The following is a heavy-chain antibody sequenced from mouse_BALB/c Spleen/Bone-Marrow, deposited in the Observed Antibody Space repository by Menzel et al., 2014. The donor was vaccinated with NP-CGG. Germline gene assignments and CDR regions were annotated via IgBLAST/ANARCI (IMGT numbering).Heavy chain of an antibody. D-gene: IGHD1-1*01. CDR2: INPYNDGS. CDR3: ARTTVVDIYWYFDV. V-gene: IGHV1-14*01. Sequence: LQESGPELVKPGASVKMSCKASGYTFTSYVLHWVKQKPGQGLEWIGYINPYNDGSKYNEKLKGKATLTSDKSSSTAYMELSSLTSEDSAVYYCARTTVVDIYWYFDVWGAGTTVTVSS. CDR1: GYTFTSYV. J-gene: IGHJ1*01.